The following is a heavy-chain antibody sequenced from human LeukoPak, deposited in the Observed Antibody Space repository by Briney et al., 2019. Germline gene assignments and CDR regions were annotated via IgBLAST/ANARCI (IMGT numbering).Heavy chain of an antibody. V-gene: IGHV3-23*01. J-gene: IGHJ4*02. CDR3: AKDQYCTSTSCYVGY. CDR1: GFTFSNYA. D-gene: IGHD2-2*01. Sequence: GGSLRLSCAASGFTFSNYAMSWVRQAPGKGLEWVSGINVNGGSTFYADSVRGRFTISRDNSKNTLYLQMNSLRAGDTAVYYCAKDQYCTSTSCYVGYWGQGTLVTVSS. CDR2: INVNGGST.